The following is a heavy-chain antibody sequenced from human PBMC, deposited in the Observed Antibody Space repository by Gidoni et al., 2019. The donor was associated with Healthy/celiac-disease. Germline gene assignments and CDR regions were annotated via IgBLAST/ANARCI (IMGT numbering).Heavy chain of an antibody. D-gene: IGHD5-18*01. Sequence: QVQLQESGPGLVKPSQTLSLTCTVSGGSISSGSYYWSWIRQPAGKGLEWIGRIYTSGSTNYNPSLKSRVTISVDTSKNQFSLKLSSVTAADTAVYYCARASAMVRGWFDPWGQGTLVTVSS. V-gene: IGHV4-61*02. CDR2: IYTSGST. J-gene: IGHJ5*02. CDR3: ARASAMVRGWFDP. CDR1: GGSISSGSYY.